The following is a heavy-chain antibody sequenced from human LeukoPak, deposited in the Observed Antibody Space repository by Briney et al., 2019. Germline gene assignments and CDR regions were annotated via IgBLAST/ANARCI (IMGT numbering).Heavy chain of an antibody. V-gene: IGHV4-61*02. CDR3: ARARPARRYYYYYMDV. D-gene: IGHD6-6*01. CDR1: GGSISSGSYY. CDR2: IYTSGST. J-gene: IGHJ6*03. Sequence: SETLSLTCTVSGGSISSGSYYWSWIRQPAGKGLEWIGRIYTSGSTNYNPSLKSRVTISVDTSKNQFSLKLSSVTAADTAVYYCARARPARRYYYYYMDVWGKGTTVTVSS.